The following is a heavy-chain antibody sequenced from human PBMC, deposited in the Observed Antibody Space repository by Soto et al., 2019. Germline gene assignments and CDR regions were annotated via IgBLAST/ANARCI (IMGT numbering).Heavy chain of an antibody. Sequence: QVQLQESGPGLVKPSETLSLTCTVSGGSISSYYWSWIRQPPGKGLEWIGYIYYSGSTNYNPSLKSRVTISVDTSKNPFALKLSSVTAADTAGYYCARRYGVTFDYWGQGTLVTVSS. CDR3: ARRYGVTFDY. J-gene: IGHJ4*02. D-gene: IGHD4-17*01. CDR1: GGSISSYY. V-gene: IGHV4-59*08. CDR2: IYYSGST.